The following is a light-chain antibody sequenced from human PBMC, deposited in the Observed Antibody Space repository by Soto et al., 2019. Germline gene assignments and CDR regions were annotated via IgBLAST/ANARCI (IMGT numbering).Light chain of an antibody. CDR1: QSVSSNY. V-gene: IGKV3-20*01. Sequence: ESVLTQSPGTLSLSPGERATLSCRASQSVSSNYVAWYQQKPGQAPRLLIYAASSRATGIPDRFSGSGSGTDFTLTISRLEPEDFAVYDCQQYGTSPWTFGQGTKVEIK. J-gene: IGKJ1*01. CDR2: AAS. CDR3: QQYGTSPWT.